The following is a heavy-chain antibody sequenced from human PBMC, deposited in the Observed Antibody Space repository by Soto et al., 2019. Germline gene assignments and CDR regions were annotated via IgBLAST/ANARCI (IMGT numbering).Heavy chain of an antibody. Sequence: QVQLVESGGGVVQPGRSLRLSCAAFGFTFSSYGMHWVRQAPGKGLEWVAVISYDGSNKYYADSVKGRFTISRDNSKNTLYLQMNSLRAEDTAVYYCAKEAVFSGSFEAYYFDYWGQGTLVTVSS. J-gene: IGHJ4*02. CDR2: ISYDGSNK. D-gene: IGHD1-26*01. CDR3: AKEAVFSGSFEAYYFDY. V-gene: IGHV3-30*18. CDR1: GFTFSSYG.